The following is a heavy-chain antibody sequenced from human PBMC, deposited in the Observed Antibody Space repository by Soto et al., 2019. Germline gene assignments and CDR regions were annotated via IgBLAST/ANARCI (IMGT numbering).Heavy chain of an antibody. Sequence: QVQLQESGPGLVKPSQTLSLTCTVSGGYISSGGYYWSWIRQHPGKGLEWIGYIYYSGSTYYNPSLKSRVTISVDTSKNQFSLKLSSVTAADTDVYYWARGGRYSYEYFDYWGQGTLVTVSS. CDR2: IYYSGST. V-gene: IGHV4-31*03. D-gene: IGHD5-18*01. CDR3: ARGGRYSYEYFDY. J-gene: IGHJ4*02. CDR1: GGYISSGGYY.